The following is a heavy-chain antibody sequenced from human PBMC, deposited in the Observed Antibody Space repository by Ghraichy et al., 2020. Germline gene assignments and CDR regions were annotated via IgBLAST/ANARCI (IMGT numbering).Heavy chain of an antibody. V-gene: IGHV1-2*02. Sequence: ASVKVSCKAAGDTVRSYDMNWVRQAPGQGLEWMGWINPNSGGTNYAQKFQGRVTMTRDTSISTAYMELSRLRSDDTAVYYCARDRDYYGSGSYVPYYGMDVWGQGTTVTVSS. CDR3: ARDRDYYGSGSYVPYYGMDV. CDR1: GDTVRSYD. J-gene: IGHJ6*02. CDR2: INPNSGGT. D-gene: IGHD3-10*01.